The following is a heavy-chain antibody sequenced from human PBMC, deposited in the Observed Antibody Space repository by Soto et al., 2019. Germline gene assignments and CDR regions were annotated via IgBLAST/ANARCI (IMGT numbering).Heavy chain of an antibody. CDR3: ARSNYYDDYWSPYDY. V-gene: IGHV3-20*04. Sequence: ESGGGVVRPGGSLRLSCAASGFTFDDFGMSWVREAPGKGLEWVAGISWNGATIGYADSVKGRFTISRDNAKNSLYLQMSSLRAEDTALYYCARSNYYDDYWSPYDYWGQGTLVTVPS. CDR2: ISWNGATI. CDR1: GFTFDDFG. J-gene: IGHJ4*02. D-gene: IGHD3-3*01.